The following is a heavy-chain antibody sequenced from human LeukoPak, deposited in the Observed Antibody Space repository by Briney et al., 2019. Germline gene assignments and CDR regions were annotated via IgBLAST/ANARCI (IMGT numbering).Heavy chain of an antibody. CDR3: ARDWAYAFDY. D-gene: IGHD3-16*01. CDR2: ISSSSSTI. Sequence: QPGGSLRLSCAASRFTFSSYSMNWVRQAPGKGLEWVSYISSSSSTIYYADSVKGRFTISRDNAKNSLYLQMNTLRGEDTAVYYCARDWAYAFDYWGQGTLVTVSS. V-gene: IGHV3-48*01. CDR1: RFTFSSYS. J-gene: IGHJ4*02.